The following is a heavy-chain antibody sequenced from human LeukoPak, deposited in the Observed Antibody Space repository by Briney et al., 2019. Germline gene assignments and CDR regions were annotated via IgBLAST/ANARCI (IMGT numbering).Heavy chain of an antibody. Sequence: PGGSLRLSCAASGFSFSSYNMNWVRQAPGKGLEWVSSISGNSDSIYYANSVRGRFTISRDNAKNSLFLQMTGLRAEDTAVYYCASLAVGYSSAFFDYWGQGTLVAVSS. J-gene: IGHJ4*02. V-gene: IGHV3-21*06. CDR1: GFSFSSYN. CDR2: ISGNSDSI. CDR3: ASLAVGYSSAFFDY. D-gene: IGHD6-25*01.